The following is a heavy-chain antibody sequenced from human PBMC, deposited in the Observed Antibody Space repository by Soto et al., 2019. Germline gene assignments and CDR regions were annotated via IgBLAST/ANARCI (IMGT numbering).Heavy chain of an antibody. V-gene: IGHV3-13*05. J-gene: IGHJ6*02. CDR2: LGAARDP. CDR3: ARAYLGRLPRRADYYYAMDV. Sequence: EVQLVESGGGSVQPGESLRLSCAASGFSFRDYDMHWVRQRKGKGLEWVSALGAARDPYYVGSVKGRFSVSRDNAQNSLFLQMNNLRVDDTAVYFCARAYLGRLPRRADYYYAMDVWGRGNTVNVSS. CDR1: GFSFRDYD. D-gene: IGHD1-26*01.